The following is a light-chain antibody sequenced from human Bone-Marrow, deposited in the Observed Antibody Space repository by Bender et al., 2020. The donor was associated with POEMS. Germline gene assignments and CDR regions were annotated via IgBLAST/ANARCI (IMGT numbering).Light chain of an antibody. CDR2: EGT. Sequence: QSALTQPASVSGSPGKSITISCTGTSSNVGTYKLVSWYQKHPGKAPKLMIYEGTKRPSGVSNRFSASKSGNTASLTVSGLQAEDEADYYCSSYAGSNHFVFGTGTKVTVL. V-gene: IGLV2-23*01. CDR1: SSNVGTYKL. CDR3: SSYAGSNHFV. J-gene: IGLJ1*01.